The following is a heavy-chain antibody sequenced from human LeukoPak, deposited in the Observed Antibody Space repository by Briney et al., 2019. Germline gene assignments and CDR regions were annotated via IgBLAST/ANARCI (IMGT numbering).Heavy chain of an antibody. V-gene: IGHV3-64*02. J-gene: IGHJ4*02. CDR1: GFTLSSFS. Sequence: PGGSLRLSCAASGFTLSSFSMHWVRQSPGRGLEYVSAINYKGGTTYYADSVKGRFTISRDNAKNSLYLQMNSLRAEDTAVYYCASELVGATTGYWGQGTLVTVSS. CDR3: ASELVGATTGY. CDR2: INYKGGTT. D-gene: IGHD1-26*01.